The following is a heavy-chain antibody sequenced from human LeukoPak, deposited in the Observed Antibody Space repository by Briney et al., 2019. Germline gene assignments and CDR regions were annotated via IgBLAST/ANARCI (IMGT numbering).Heavy chain of an antibody. Sequence: SVKVSCKASGGTFSSYAISWVRQAPGQGLEWMGGIIPIFGTANYAQKFQGRVTITADESTSTAYMELSSLRSEDTAVYYCASGSSSWYGNYYYYYMDVWGKGTTVTVSS. CDR1: GGTFSSYA. J-gene: IGHJ6*03. V-gene: IGHV1-69*13. CDR2: IIPIFGTA. CDR3: ASGSSSWYGNYYYYYMDV. D-gene: IGHD6-13*01.